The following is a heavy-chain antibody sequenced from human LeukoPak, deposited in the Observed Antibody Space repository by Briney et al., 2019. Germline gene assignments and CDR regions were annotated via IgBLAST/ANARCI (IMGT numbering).Heavy chain of an antibody. J-gene: IGHJ1*01. Sequence: ASVKVSCKASGYSFTGYYMHWVRQAPGQGLEWMGWINPNSGDTNFAQNFQGRVTMTRDTSISTVYMELSRLRSDDTAVFYCARGYYDSSDFVYFQHWGQGTLVTVSS. CDR1: GYSFTGYY. CDR3: ARGYYDSSDFVYFQH. V-gene: IGHV1-2*02. D-gene: IGHD3-22*01. CDR2: INPNSGDT.